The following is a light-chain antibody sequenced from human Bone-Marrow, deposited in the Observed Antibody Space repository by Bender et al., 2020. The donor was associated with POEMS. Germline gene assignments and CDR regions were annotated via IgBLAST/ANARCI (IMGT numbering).Light chain of an antibody. CDR1: GSNIGGYP. CDR3: TAFTRSNTWI. J-gene: IGLJ2*01. V-gene: IGLV1-44*01. CDR2: TNN. Sequence: QSVLTQPPSVSGTPGQRVTISCSGSGSNIGGYPSNWYQQLPGTAPRLLIYTNNERPSWVSNRFSGSKSGNTASLTISGLQAEDEADYYCTAFTRSNTWIFGGGTQVTVL.